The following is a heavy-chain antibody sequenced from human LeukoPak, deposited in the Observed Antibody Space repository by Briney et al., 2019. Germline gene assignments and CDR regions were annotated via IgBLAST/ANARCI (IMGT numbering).Heavy chain of an antibody. D-gene: IGHD3-22*01. J-gene: IGHJ4*02. CDR1: GGPNSSYY. CDR3: ARQSISGSSLSYFDY. CDR2: IYYSGST. Sequence: SETQSLTCTVSGGPNSSYYWLWTRQPPGKGLEGIGYIYYSGSTNYNPSLKSRVTISVDTSKNQCPLKLSSVTAADTAVYYCARQSISGSSLSYFDYWGQGTLVNVSS. V-gene: IGHV4-59*13.